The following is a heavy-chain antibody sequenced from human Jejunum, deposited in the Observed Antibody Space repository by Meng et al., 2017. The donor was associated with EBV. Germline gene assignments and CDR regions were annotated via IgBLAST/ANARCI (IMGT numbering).Heavy chain of an antibody. V-gene: IGHV4-4*02. CDR1: GGSNSTYNW. CDR3: AGDRGVGDY. Sequence: VPELLKPSRTLAYAGAVVGGSNSTYNWWSGVRQPTGKGLEYIGKIHHSGSTKYNPSLKSRVTISVDKSNNHFALKLSFVTAADTDVYYCAGDRGVGDYWGQGTLVTVSS. CDR2: IHHSGST. J-gene: IGHJ4*02.